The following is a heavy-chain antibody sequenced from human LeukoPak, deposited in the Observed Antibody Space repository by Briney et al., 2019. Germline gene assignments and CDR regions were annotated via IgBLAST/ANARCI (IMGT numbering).Heavy chain of an antibody. CDR2: ISSSSSYT. Sequence: GGSLRLSCAASGFTFSDYYMSWIRQAPGKGLEWVSYISSSSSYTNYADSVKGRLTISRDNGKNSLYLQMNSLRAEDTAVYYCARDLEAVAGYFDYWGQGTLVTLSS. CDR3: ARDLEAVAGYFDY. D-gene: IGHD6-19*01. J-gene: IGHJ4*02. V-gene: IGHV3-11*06. CDR1: GFTFSDYY.